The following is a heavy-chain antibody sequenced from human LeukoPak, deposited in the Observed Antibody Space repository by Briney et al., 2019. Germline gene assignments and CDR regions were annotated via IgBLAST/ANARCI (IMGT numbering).Heavy chain of an antibody. CDR3: ATPGEGGSYPYYFDY. D-gene: IGHD1-26*01. CDR1: GGTFSSYA. CDR2: IIPIFGTA. Sequence: GSSVKVSCKASGGTFSSYAISWVRQAPGQGLEWMGGIIPIFGTANYAQRFQGRVTITTDESTSTAYMELSSLRSEDTAVYYCATPGEGGSYPYYFDYWGQGTLVTVSS. V-gene: IGHV1-69*05. J-gene: IGHJ4*02.